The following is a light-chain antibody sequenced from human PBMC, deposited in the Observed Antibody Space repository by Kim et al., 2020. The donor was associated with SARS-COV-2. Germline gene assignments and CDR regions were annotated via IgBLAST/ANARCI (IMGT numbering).Light chain of an antibody. J-gene: IGKJ2*01. CDR3: QNYNSAPYT. Sequence: ASVGDRVTITCRASQDINNYLAWYQQKPGKVPHLLIFAAYTLQSGGPSRFGGSRSGADFTLTISSLQPEDVATYYCQNYNSAPYTFGQGTKLEI. CDR2: AAY. CDR1: QDINNY. V-gene: IGKV1-27*01.